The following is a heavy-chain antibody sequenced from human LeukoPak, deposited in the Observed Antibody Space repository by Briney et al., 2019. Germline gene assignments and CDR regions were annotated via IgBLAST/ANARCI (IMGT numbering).Heavy chain of an antibody. V-gene: IGHV3-30-3*01. CDR1: GFTFSSYA. Sequence: RSLRLSCAASGFTFSSYAMHWVRQAPGKGLEWVAVISYDGSNKYYADSVKGRFTISRDNSKNTLYLQMNSLRAEDTAVYYCASPRRVVVTHEVDYWGQGTLVTVSS. CDR2: ISYDGSNK. D-gene: IGHD2-21*02. CDR3: ASPRRVVVTHEVDY. J-gene: IGHJ4*02.